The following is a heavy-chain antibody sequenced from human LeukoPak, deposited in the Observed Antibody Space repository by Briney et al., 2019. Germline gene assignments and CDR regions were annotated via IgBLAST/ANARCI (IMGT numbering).Heavy chain of an antibody. CDR3: ATTQGDGPDY. J-gene: IGHJ4*02. V-gene: IGHV1-69-2*01. CDR1: GYTFTDYY. Sequence: GATVKLSCKPSGYTFTDYYIHWVQQAPGKGLDWMGRVDPADGETLYAEKFQGRVSFITDSSTDTAYMELSSLRSEDTAVYYCATTQGDGPDYWGQGTLVTVSS. CDR2: VDPADGET. D-gene: IGHD3-16*01.